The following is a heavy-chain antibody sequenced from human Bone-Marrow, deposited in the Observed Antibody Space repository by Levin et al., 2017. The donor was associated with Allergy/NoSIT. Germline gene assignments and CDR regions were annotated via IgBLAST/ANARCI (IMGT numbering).Heavy chain of an antibody. V-gene: IGHV5-51*01. D-gene: IGHD3/OR15-3a*01. J-gene: IGHJ1*01. CDR2: VYPGDSDT. CDR3: ARRLHTSDL. Sequence: KHGESLKISCKGSGYTFSSYWIEWVRQVPGKGLEWMGMVYPGDSDTRYSPSFRGQVIISADRSTSTAYLQWSTLKASDGAMYYCARRLHTSDLWGQGTLVTVSS. CDR1: GYTFSSYW.